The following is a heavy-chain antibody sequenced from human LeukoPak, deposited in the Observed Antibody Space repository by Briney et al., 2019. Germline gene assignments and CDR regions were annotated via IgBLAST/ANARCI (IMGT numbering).Heavy chain of an antibody. CDR1: GFTFRNYY. CDR2: ISLDGNNE. Sequence: GGSLRLPCAASGFTFRNYYMHWVRQAPGKGLEWVVVISLDGNNEYYADSVKGRFTISRDNSKNTLYLQMNSLRAEDTAVYYCARAPSQRGLYYYYGMDVWGQGTTVTVSS. J-gene: IGHJ6*02. V-gene: IGHV3-30-3*01. CDR3: ARAPSQRGLYYYYGMDV.